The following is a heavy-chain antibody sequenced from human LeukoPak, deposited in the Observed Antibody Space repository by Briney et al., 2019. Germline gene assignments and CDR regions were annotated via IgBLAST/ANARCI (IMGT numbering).Heavy chain of an antibody. D-gene: IGHD4-17*01. Sequence: PGGSLRLSCAASGFTFSSYSMNWVRQAPGKGLEWVSSISSSSSYIYYADSVKGRSTISRDNAKNSLYLQMNSLRAEDTAVYYCARVTTSRLCDYWGQGTLVTVSS. J-gene: IGHJ4*02. CDR2: ISSSSSYI. CDR1: GFTFSSYS. CDR3: ARVTTSRLCDY. V-gene: IGHV3-21*01.